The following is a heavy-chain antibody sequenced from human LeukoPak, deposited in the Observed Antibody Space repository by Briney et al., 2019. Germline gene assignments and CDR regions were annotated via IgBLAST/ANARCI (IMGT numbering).Heavy chain of an antibody. Sequence: GGSLRLSCAASGFTFSSYAMSWVRQAPGKGLDWLSAISGSGGSTYYADSVKGRFTISKDNSKNTLYLQINRLRAEDTAVYCCAKFYIGGSFHAYFDYWGQGTLVTVSS. CDR2: ISGSGGST. V-gene: IGHV3-23*01. J-gene: IGHJ4*02. D-gene: IGHD1-26*01. CDR1: GFTFSSYA. CDR3: AKFYIGGSFHAYFDY.